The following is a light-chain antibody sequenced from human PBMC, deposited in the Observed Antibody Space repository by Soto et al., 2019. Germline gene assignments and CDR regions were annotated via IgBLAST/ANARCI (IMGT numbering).Light chain of an antibody. CDR3: QQTSNAPWT. CDR1: QTITTY. J-gene: IGKJ1*01. CDR2: AAS. V-gene: IGKV1-39*01. Sequence: IQMTQSPSSLSASVGDRVTITCRASQTITTYLNWYQQRPGKAPNLLIYAASSLQSGVPSRFSGSGSGTDFTLTISSLQPEDFATYYCQQTSNAPWTFGQGTKVDI.